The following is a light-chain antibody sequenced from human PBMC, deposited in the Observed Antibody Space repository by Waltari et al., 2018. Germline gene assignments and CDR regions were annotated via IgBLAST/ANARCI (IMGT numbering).Light chain of an antibody. CDR3: QSYDSSLSGSV. CDR2: GNN. Sequence: QSVLTQPPSVSGAPGQRVTISCPGRRSNIGAGYDVHWYQQLPGTAPKLLINGNNNRPSGVPDRFSASKSGTSASLAITGLQAEDEADYYCQSYDSSLSGSVFGGGTKLTVL. V-gene: IGLV1-40*01. CDR1: RSNIGAGYD. J-gene: IGLJ3*02.